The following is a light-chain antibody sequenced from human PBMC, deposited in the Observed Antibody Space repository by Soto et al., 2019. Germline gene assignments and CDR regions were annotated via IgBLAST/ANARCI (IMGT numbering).Light chain of an antibody. Sequence: EIVLTQSPDTLSLSPGEGATLSCRATQNVHSDYLAWYQQKVGQPPRLLIYGTTSRATGVPDRFRGSGTGTNYTLTISRLEPEDFAVYYCQKYGGTHTFGQGTRLESK. CDR2: GTT. CDR3: QKYGGTHT. V-gene: IGKV3-20*01. J-gene: IGKJ2*01. CDR1: QNVHSDY.